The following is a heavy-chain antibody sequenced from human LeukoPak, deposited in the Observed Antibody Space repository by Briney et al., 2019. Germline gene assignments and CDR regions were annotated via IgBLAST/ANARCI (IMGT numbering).Heavy chain of an antibody. CDR3: AKEGTPWWNLLLSLYNWFDP. J-gene: IGHJ5*02. V-gene: IGHV3-9*01. Sequence: TGGSLRLSCAVSGFTFDDYAMHWVRQAPGKGLELVSGISWNSGRIGYADSVKGRFTTSRDNAKNSLFLQMNSLRVEDTAFYYCAKEGTPWWNLLLSLYNWFDPWGQGTLVTVSS. CDR2: ISWNSGRI. CDR1: GFTFDDYA. D-gene: IGHD1-1*01.